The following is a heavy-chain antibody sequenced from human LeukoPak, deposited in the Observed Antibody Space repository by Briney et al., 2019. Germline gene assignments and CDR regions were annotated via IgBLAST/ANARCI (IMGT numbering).Heavy chain of an antibody. Sequence: GGSLRLSCAASGFTFSSYAMSWVRQAPGKGPEWVLAISASGSSTYYADSVKGRFTISRDNSKNRLYLQMNNLRAEDTAVYYCARRIWGNYGSGTVPHYYGMDVWGQGTTVTVSS. V-gene: IGHV3-23*01. J-gene: IGHJ6*02. D-gene: IGHD3-10*01. CDR1: GFTFSSYA. CDR3: ARRIWGNYGSGTVPHYYGMDV. CDR2: ISASGSST.